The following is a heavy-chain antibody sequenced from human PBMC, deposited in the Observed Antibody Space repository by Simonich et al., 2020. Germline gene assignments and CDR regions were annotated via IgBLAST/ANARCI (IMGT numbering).Heavy chain of an antibody. Sequence: QVQLVQSGAEVKKPGASVKVSCKASGYTFTGYYMHWVRQAPGQGLEWMGWINPNSGGTNYAQKFQCRVTRTRDTSISTAYMELSRLRSDDTAVYYCARARLYSSSHAFDIWGQGTMVTVSS. J-gene: IGHJ3*02. V-gene: IGHV1-2*02. CDR2: INPNSGGT. CDR3: ARARLYSSSHAFDI. D-gene: IGHD6-6*01. CDR1: GYTFTGYY.